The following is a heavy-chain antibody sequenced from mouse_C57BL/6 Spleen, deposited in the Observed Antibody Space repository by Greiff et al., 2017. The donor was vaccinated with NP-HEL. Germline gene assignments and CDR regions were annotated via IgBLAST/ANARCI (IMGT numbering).Heavy chain of an antibody. CDR1: GYAFSSSW. D-gene: IGHD3-3*01. CDR2: IYPGDGDT. J-gene: IGHJ2*01. CDR3: ARVPRGDSYYFDY. V-gene: IGHV1-82*01. Sequence: QVQLQQSGPELVKPGASVKISCKASGYAFSSSWMNWVKQRPGKGLEWIGRIYPGDGDTNYNGKFKGKATLTADKSSSTAYMQLSSLTSEDSAVYCCARVPRGDSYYFDYWGQGTTLTVSS.